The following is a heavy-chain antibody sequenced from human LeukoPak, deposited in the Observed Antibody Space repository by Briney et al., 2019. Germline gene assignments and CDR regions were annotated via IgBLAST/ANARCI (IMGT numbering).Heavy chain of an antibody. J-gene: IGHJ4*02. CDR3: TSISSSSFDY. CDR2: IRSKAYGGTT. V-gene: IGHV3-49*04. D-gene: IGHD6-6*01. Sequence: LRLSCTASGFTFGDYAMSWVRQAPGKGLEWVGFIRSKAYGGTTEYAASVTGRFTISRDDSKSIAYLQMNSLKTEDTAVYYCTSISSSSFDYWGRGTLVTVSS. CDR1: GFTFGDYA.